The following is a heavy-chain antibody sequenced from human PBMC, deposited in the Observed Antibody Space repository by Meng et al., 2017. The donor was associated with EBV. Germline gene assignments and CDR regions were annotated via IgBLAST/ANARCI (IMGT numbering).Heavy chain of an antibody. Sequence: VPRVPAGAVMKKHGPSVNVSCTASGYTFTGYYMHRVRQAPGQGLEWMGRINPNSGGTNYAQKFQGRVTMTRNTSISTAYMELSRLRSDDTAVYYCARVGKAVAGTGDYWGQGTLVTVSS. CDR2: INPNSGGT. CDR1: GYTFTGYY. J-gene: IGHJ4*02. V-gene: IGHV1-2*06. D-gene: IGHD6-19*01. CDR3: ARVGKAVAGTGDY.